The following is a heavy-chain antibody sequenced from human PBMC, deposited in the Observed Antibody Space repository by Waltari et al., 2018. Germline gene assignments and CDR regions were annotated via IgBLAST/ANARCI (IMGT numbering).Heavy chain of an antibody. CDR1: GYSISSGYY. Sequence: QVQLQESGPGLVKPSETLSLTCAVSGYSISSGYYWGWIRQPPGKVLEWIGSIYHSGSTYYNPSLKSRVTISVDTSKNQFSLKLSSVTAADTAVYYCAGGSGYQYYFDYWGQGTLVTVSS. V-gene: IGHV4-38-2*01. D-gene: IGHD3-22*01. CDR2: IYHSGST. CDR3: AGGSGYQYYFDY. J-gene: IGHJ4*02.